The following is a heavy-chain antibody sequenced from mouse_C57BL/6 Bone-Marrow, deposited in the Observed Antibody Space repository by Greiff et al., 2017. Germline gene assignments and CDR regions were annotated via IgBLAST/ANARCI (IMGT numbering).Heavy chain of an antibody. CDR3: AYGTYWYFDV. D-gene: IGHD2-1*01. Sequence: QVQLQQSGAELVRPGTSVKMSCKAPGYTFTNYWIGWAKQRPGHGLEWIGDIYPGGGYTNYNEKFKGKATLTADKSSSTAYMQFSSLTSEDSAIYYCAYGTYWYFDVWGTGTTVTVSS. V-gene: IGHV1-63*01. CDR1: GYTFTNYW. J-gene: IGHJ1*03. CDR2: IYPGGGYT.